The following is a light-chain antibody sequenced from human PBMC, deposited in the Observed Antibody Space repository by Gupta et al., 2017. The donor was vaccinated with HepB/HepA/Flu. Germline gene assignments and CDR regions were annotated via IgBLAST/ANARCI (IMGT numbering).Light chain of an antibody. J-gene: IGKJ2*01. CDR3: QQSDSTLYT. V-gene: IGKV1-39*01. CDR2: AAS. Sequence: DIQMTQSPSSLSASVGDRVTITCRASQSISSYLNWYQQKPGKAPKLLIYAASSLQSGVPSRFSGSGAGTDFTLTISSLQPEDFATYYCQQSDSTLYTLGQGTKLEIK. CDR1: QSISSY.